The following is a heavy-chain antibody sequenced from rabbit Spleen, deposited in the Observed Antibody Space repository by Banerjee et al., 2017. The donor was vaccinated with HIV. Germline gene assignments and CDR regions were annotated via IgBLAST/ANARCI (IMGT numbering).Heavy chain of an antibody. CDR2: IDVSGSGST. CDR1: GLDFSSSYW. J-gene: IGHJ4*01. D-gene: IGHD4-2*01. V-gene: IGHV1S40*01. CDR3: ARDSAGREDFNL. Sequence: QSLEESGGDLVKPGASLTLTCTASGLDFSSSYWICWVRQAPGKGLEWIACIDVSGSGSTYYASWAKGRFTVSKTSSTTVTLQMTSLTVADTATYFCARDSAGREDFNLWGPGTLVTVS.